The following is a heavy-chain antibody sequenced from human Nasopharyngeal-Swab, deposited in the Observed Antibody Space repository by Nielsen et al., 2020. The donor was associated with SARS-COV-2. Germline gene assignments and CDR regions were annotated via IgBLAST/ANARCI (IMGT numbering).Heavy chain of an antibody. CDR2: ITRSGNN. CDR3: AIVNNGVGIVPASYSFFMDV. V-gene: IGHV4-34*01. J-gene: IGHJ6*03. D-gene: IGHD2-2*01. Sequence: SETLSLTCSLNGVSFSGYHWGWIRQSPGKRLEWIGDITRSGNNNYNPALKRRVIMSVATSKDEFSLKLTSVTAADTAIYFCAIVNNGVGIVPASYSFFMDVWGKGTSVAVSS. CDR1: GVSFSGYH.